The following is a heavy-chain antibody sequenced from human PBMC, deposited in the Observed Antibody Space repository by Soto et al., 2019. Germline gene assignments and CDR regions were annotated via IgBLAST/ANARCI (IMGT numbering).Heavy chain of an antibody. CDR2: INAGNGNT. D-gene: IGHD5-18*01. V-gene: IGHV1-3*01. CDR1: GYTFTSYA. Sequence: GASVKVSCKASGYTFTSYAMHWVRQAPGQRLEWMGWINAGNGNTKYSQKFQGRVTITRDTSASTAYMELSSLRSEDTAVYYCARVEGYSYGHQYSFDYWGQGTLVTVSS. J-gene: IGHJ4*02. CDR3: ARVEGYSYGHQYSFDY.